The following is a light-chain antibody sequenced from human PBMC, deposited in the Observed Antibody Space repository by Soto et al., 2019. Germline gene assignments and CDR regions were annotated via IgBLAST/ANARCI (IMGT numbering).Light chain of an antibody. V-gene: IGKV3-20*01. CDR2: GAS. CDR1: QSVSSSY. Sequence: ESVLTQSPGTLSLSPGERVTLSCRASQSVSSSYLAWDQQLLGQAPRLLIYGASRRATGIADRFSGRGSGTDFPLTISRLEPEDFAVYYCQQYGKSWRFGRWTKVESK. J-gene: IGKJ1*01. CDR3: QQYGKSWR.